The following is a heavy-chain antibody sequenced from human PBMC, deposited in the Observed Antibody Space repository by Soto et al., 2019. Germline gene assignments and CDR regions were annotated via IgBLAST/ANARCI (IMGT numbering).Heavy chain of an antibody. J-gene: IGHJ4*02. CDR3: ARDWYDYVWGSYRRIGY. CDR2: IYSGGST. V-gene: IGHV3-53*01. D-gene: IGHD3-16*02. CDR1: GFTVSSNY. Sequence: GGSLRLSCASSGFTVSSNYMSWVRQAPGKGLEWVSVIYSGGSTYYADSVKGRFTISRDNSKNTLYLQMNSLRAEDTAVYYCARDWYDYVWGSYRRIGYWGQGTLVTVSS.